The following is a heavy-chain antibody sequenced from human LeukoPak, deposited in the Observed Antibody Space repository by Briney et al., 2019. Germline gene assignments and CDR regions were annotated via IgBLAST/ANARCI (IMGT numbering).Heavy chain of an antibody. CDR2: IGSSGVST. CDR3: AKEARGGWPFDY. D-gene: IGHD6-19*01. Sequence: GGSLRLSCAASGFTFSSYAMSWVRQAPGKGLEWVSGIGSSGVSTHYADSVKGRFTISRDNSKNTLYLQMNSLRVEDTAVYYCAKEARGGWPFDYWGQGTLVTVSS. CDR1: GFTFSSYA. J-gene: IGHJ4*02. V-gene: IGHV3-23*01.